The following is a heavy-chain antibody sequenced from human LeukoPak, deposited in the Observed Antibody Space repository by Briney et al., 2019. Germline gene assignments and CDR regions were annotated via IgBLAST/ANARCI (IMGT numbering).Heavy chain of an antibody. J-gene: IGHJ4*02. D-gene: IGHD6-19*01. CDR3: ARIQLAAVAGTPYYYFDF. V-gene: IGHV2-70*17. CDR2: IDWDDGQ. CDR1: GFSLSTTGMC. Sequence: SGPALVKPTQTLTLTRTFSGFSLSTTGMCVSWIRQPPGKALEWLARIDWDDGQFFSTAPKTRLTISKDTSKNQVVLRMTNMDPVDTATYYCARIQLAAVAGTPYYYFDFWGQGTLVTVSS.